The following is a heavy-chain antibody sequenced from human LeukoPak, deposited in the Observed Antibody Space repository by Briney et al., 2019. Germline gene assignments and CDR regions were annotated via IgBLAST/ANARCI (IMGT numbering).Heavy chain of an antibody. D-gene: IGHD2-15*01. CDR1: GGSISSYY. Sequence: SETLSLTCTVPGGSISSYYWSWIRQPPGKGLEWIGYIYYSGSTNYNPSLKSRVTISVDTSKNQFSLELSSVTAADTAVYYCARGYCSGGSCSYFDYWGQGTLVTVSS. V-gene: IGHV4-59*01. CDR3: ARGYCSGGSCSYFDY. J-gene: IGHJ4*02. CDR2: IYYSGST.